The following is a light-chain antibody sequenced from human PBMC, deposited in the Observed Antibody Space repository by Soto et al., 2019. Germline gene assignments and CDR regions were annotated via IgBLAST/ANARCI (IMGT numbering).Light chain of an antibody. J-gene: IGLJ1*01. V-gene: IGLV2-11*01. CDR2: DVS. CDR3: CSYVGGYSYV. Sequence: QSVLTQPRSVSGSPGQSVTVSCIGTSSDVGDYNSVSWYQQHPGRALKLMIYDVSKRPSGVPDRFSGSKSGNTASLTISGLQAEDEADYYCCSYVGGYSYVFGIGTKVTVL. CDR1: SSDVGDYNS.